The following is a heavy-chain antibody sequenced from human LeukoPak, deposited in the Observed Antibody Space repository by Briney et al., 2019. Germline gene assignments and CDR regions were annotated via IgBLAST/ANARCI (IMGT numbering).Heavy chain of an antibody. Sequence: PSETLSLTCSVSGGSVNSGDCNWAWIRQLAGKGLERIGYISHSGATYYNPSLRSRVVISIDRSQNQFSLQLNSVTAADTAVYYCARNVFEWFGDFDPWGQGTLVTVSS. CDR3: ARNVFEWFGDFDP. CDR2: ISHSGAT. V-gene: IGHV4-31*03. J-gene: IGHJ5*02. CDR1: GGSVNSGDCN. D-gene: IGHD3-10*01.